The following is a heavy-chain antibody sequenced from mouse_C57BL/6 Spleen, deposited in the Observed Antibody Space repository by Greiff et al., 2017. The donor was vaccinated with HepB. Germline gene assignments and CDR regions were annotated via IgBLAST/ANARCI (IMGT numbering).Heavy chain of an antibody. V-gene: IGHV1-22*01. J-gene: IGHJ2*01. Sequence: VQLQQSGPELVKPGASVKMSCKASGYTFTDYNMHWVKQSHGKSLEWIGYINPNNGGTSYNQKFKGKATLNVNKSSSTAYMELRSLTSEDSAVYYCAREIWDYALREGYFDYWGQGTTLTVSS. D-gene: IGHD1-1*01. CDR2: INPNNGGT. CDR1: GYTFTDYN. CDR3: AREIWDYALREGYFDY.